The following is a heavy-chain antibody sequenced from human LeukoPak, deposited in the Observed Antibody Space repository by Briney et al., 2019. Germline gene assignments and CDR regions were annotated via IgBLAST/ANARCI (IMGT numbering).Heavy chain of an antibody. CDR1: GFTFRSYW. CDR2: IKDDGSEK. Sequence: GGSLRLSCVGSGFTFRSYWMTWVPQAPGKGLEWVANIKDDGSEKYSVDSVKGRFTISRDNAKNLLYLQMSSLRAEDTAVYYCARARIDYWGQGTLVTVSS. V-gene: IGHV3-7*04. J-gene: IGHJ4*02. D-gene: IGHD1-14*01. CDR3: ARARIDY.